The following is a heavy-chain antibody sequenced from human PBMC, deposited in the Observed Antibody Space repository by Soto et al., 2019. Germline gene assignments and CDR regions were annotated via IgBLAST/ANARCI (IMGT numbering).Heavy chain of an antibody. CDR2: ISCDGSNK. CDR1: GFTFSTYA. J-gene: IGHJ3*01. D-gene: IGHD4-17*01. CDR3: ARDLRGLRWSDGFGV. Sequence: PGGSLRLSCAASGFTFSTYAMNWARQAPGKGLEWVAVISCDGSNKYADSVKGRFTISRDNSNNTLYLQMNSLRAEDTAVFYCARDLRGLRWSDGFGVWGQGTMVTVSS. V-gene: IGHV3-30-3*01.